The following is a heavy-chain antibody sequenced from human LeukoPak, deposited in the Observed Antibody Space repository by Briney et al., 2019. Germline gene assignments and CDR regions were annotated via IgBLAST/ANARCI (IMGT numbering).Heavy chain of an antibody. CDR2: IYTSGSS. Sequence: SETLSLTCTVSGGSISSYYWSWIRQPAGKGLEWIGRIYTSGSSNYNPSLKSRVTMSLYTSKNQFSLKLSSVTAADTAVYYCARRRAEGGSNGHYNWFDPWGQGILVTVSS. CDR1: GGSISSYY. J-gene: IGHJ5*02. D-gene: IGHD6-13*01. V-gene: IGHV4-4*07. CDR3: ARRRAEGGSNGHYNWFDP.